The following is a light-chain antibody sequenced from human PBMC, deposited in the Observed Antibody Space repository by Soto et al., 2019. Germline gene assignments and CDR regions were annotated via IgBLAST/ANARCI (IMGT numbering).Light chain of an antibody. V-gene: IGLV2-14*01. J-gene: IGLJ1*01. CDR2: EVS. CDR1: SNDVGAYNF. Sequence: QSALTQPASVSGSPGQLITISCTGTSNDVGAYNFVSWYQQHPGKAPKLLIYEVSNRPSEISDRFSGSKSGNTASLTISGLQTEDEADYYCNSYTRSITPCVSGTRTKFXV. CDR3: NSYTRSITPCV.